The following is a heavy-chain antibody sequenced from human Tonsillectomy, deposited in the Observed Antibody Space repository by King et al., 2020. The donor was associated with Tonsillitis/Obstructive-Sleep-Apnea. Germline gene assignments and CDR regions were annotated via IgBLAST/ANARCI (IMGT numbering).Heavy chain of an antibody. J-gene: IGHJ4*02. CDR3: IWITRMVYNFHY. V-gene: IGHV3-15*07. D-gene: IGHD3-10*01. CDR1: GFTFSDAW. CDR2: IKSKGGGETT. Sequence: VQLVESGGGLVRPGGSLRLSCAASGFTFSDAWMNWVRQVPGKGLEWVGRIKSKGGGETTDYAAPLKGRFTISRDDSKNTMFLQMNSLRAKDTAVYYCIWITRMVYNFHYWGQGTLFTVSS.